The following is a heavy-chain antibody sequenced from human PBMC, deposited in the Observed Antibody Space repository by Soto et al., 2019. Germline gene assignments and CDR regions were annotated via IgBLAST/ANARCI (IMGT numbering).Heavy chain of an antibody. CDR3: AVSTSSTSYYYGTDF. D-gene: IGHD2-2*01. Sequence: SETLSLTCTVSGGSITSSSYYWGWIRQPPGKGLEWIGSIYYSGRAYYSPSLKSRVTISVDTSKNQFSLKLSSVTAAETAVYYCAVSTSSTSYYYGTDFWRQGPTVTVSS. CDR1: GGSITSSSYY. V-gene: IGHV4-39*01. J-gene: IGHJ6*02. CDR2: IYYSGRA.